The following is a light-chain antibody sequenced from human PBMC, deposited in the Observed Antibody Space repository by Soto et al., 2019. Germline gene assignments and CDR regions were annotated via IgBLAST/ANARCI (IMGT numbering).Light chain of an antibody. V-gene: IGLV2-23*02. J-gene: IGLJ3*02. Sequence: QSALTQPASVSGSPGQSITISCTGTSSDVGSFNLVSWYQQHPGKAPKLMIYEVSKRPSGVPYRFSGSKSGSTASLSISGLQAEDEADYYCCSHAGGSSWVFGGGTKLTVL. CDR2: EVS. CDR3: CSHAGGSSWV. CDR1: SSDVGSFNL.